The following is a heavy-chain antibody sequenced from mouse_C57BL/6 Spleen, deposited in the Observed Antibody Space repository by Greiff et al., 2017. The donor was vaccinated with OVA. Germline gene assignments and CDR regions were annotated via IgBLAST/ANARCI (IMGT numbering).Heavy chain of an antibody. CDR1: CYAFSSSW. J-gene: IGHJ2*01. V-gene: IGHV1-82*01. D-gene: IGHD1-1*01. CDR2: IYPGDGYT. Sequence: QVQLQQSGPELFPPGASVKISFTASCYAFSSSWLNWVTQSPGQGLSWIGRIYPGDGYTNYNGKFKGKATLTAANSSSTAYMQLSSLSSEDSAVYFCARSSTTVVAAYYFDYWGQGTTLTVSS. CDR3: ARSSTTVVAAYYFDY.